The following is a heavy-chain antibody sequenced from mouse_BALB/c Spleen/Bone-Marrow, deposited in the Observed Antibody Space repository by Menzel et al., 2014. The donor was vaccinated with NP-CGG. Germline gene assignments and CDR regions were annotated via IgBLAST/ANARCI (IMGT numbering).Heavy chain of an antibody. Sequence: VQLQQSGAELVRPGSSVKISCKASGYPFSSYWMSWVKQRPGQGLEWIGQIYPGDGETNYNGKFKGNATLTADKSSSTAYMQLISLTSEDSAVYFCARKYGGYWGQGTTLTVSP. CDR3: ARKYGGY. CDR2: IYPGDGET. D-gene: IGHD2-10*02. V-gene: IGHV1-80*01. J-gene: IGHJ2*01. CDR1: GYPFSSYW.